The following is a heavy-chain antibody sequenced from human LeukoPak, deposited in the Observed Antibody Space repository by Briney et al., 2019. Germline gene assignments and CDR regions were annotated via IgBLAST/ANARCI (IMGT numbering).Heavy chain of an antibody. CDR3: ARSRYSGYSCVDY. J-gene: IGHJ4*02. V-gene: IGHV1-69*13. D-gene: IGHD5-12*01. CDR2: IIPIFGTA. Sequence: ASVKVSCKASVGTFSSYAISWVRQAPGQGLEWMGGIIPIFGTANYAQKFQGRVTITADESTSTAYMELSSLRSEDTAVYYCARSRYSGYSCVDYWGQGTLVTVSS. CDR1: VGTFSSYA.